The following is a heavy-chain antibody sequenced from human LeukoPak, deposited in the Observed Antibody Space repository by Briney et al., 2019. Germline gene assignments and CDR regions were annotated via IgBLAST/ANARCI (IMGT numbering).Heavy chain of an antibody. J-gene: IGHJ4*02. CDR3: ARDATIDSSGYYYGY. V-gene: IGHV5-51*01. CDR1: GYSFTSYW. D-gene: IGHD3-22*01. CDR2: IYPGDSDT. Sequence: GESLKISCKGFGYSFTSYWIGWVRQMPGKGLEWMGIIYPGDSDTRYSPSFQGQVTISADKSISTAYLQWSSLEASDTAMYYCARDATIDSSGYYYGYWGQGTLVTVSS.